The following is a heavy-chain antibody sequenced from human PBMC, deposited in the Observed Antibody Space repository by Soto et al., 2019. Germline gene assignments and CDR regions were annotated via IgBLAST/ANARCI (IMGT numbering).Heavy chain of an antibody. CDR3: ASWPGVAAAFAI. CDR2: ITPFNGNT. J-gene: IGHJ3*02. V-gene: IGHV1-45*02. D-gene: IGHD2-15*01. CDR1: RDTFTYRS. Sequence: SVELSWKASRDTFTYRSLDGARHAPGQALEWMGWITPFNGNTNYAQKFQDRVTITRDRSMSTAYMELSSLRSEETAMYSCASWPGVAAAFAIWGQGTTVPVS.